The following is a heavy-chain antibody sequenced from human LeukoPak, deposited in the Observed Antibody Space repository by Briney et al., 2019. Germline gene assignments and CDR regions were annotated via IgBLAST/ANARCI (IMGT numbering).Heavy chain of an antibody. CDR3: ARCGLSGGALDY. CDR1: GGTFRSYA. J-gene: IGHJ4*02. V-gene: IGHV1-69*05. CDR2: IIPIFGTA. Sequence: SVKVSCKASGGTFRSYAISWVRQAPGQGLEWMGRIIPIFGTANYAQKFQGRVTITTDESTSTAYMELSSLRSEDTAVYYCARCGLSGGALDYWGQGTLVTVSS. D-gene: IGHD3-10*01.